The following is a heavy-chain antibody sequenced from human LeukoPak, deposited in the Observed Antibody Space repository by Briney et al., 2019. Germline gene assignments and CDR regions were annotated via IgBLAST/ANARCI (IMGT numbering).Heavy chain of an antibody. CDR1: GGSISSYY. Sequence: PSETLSLTGTVSGGSISSYYWSWIRQPPGKGLEWIGDIYYSGSTNYNPSLKSRVTISVDTSRNQFSLKLSSVTAADTAVYYCARHRSPIAVAGPWGQGTLVTVSS. J-gene: IGHJ5*02. CDR3: ARHRSPIAVAGP. D-gene: IGHD6-19*01. V-gene: IGHV4-59*08. CDR2: IYYSGST.